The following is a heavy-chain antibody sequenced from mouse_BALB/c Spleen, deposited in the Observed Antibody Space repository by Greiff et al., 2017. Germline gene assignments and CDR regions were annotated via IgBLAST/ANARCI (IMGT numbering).Heavy chain of an antibody. J-gene: IGHJ4*01. CDR2: IYPGNGDT. CDR1: GYTFTSYN. Sequence: QVQLQQPGAELVKPGASVKMSCKASGYTFTSYNMHWVKQTPGQGLEWIGAIYPGNGDTSYNQKFKGKATLTADKSSSTAYMQLSSLTSEDSAVYYCARGGYDGGYYYAMDYWGQGTSVTVSS. V-gene: IGHV1-12*01. D-gene: IGHD2-14*01. CDR3: ARGGYDGGYYYAMDY.